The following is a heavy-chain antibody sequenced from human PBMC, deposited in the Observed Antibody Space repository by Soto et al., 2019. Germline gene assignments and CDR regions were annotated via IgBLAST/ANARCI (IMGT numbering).Heavy chain of an antibody. D-gene: IGHD3-10*01. J-gene: IGHJ4*02. CDR1: GFTFSSYG. CDR2: ISYDGSNK. V-gene: IGHV3-30*18. CDR3: AKESMDHEVAIVRGELDY. Sequence: QVQLLESGGGVVQPGRSLRLSCAASGFTFSSYGMHWVRQAPGKGLEWVAVISYDGSNKYYADSVKGRFTISRDNSKNTLYQQMNSLRAEDTAVYYCAKESMDHEVAIVRGELDYWGQGTLVTVSS.